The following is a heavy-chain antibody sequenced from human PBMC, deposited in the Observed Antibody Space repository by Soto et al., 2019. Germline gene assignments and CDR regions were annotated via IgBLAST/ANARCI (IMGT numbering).Heavy chain of an antibody. Sequence: PSETLSLTCAVHVGSFRGYYWTWIRQPPGKGLEWIGESNHSGSTNYNPSLKSRVTISVDTSRNQFSLKLSSVTAADTAIYYCARALGYTSGHLPIDYWGQGTLVTVS. J-gene: IGHJ4*02. V-gene: IGHV4-34*01. CDR2: SNHSGST. CDR3: ARALGYTSGHLPIDY. D-gene: IGHD5-18*01. CDR1: VGSFRGYY.